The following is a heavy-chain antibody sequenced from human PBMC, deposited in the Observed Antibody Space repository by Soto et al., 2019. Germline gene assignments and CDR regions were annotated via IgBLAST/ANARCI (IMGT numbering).Heavy chain of an antibody. V-gene: IGHV5-10-1*01. CDR2: VDPNDSFA. CDR1: EYSFRIYW. Sequence: GESLKISCQAFEYSFRIYWISWVRQKPGGGLEWMGRVDPNDSFATYSPSFEGHVSISVDKSTNIVYLQWRSLRASDTATYYCARHQSGSGNSNFDFWGQGTPVTVS. D-gene: IGHD3-10*01. J-gene: IGHJ4*02. CDR3: ARHQSGSGNSNFDF.